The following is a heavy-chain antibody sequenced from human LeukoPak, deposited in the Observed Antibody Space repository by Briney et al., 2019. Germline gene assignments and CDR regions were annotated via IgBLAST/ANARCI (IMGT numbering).Heavy chain of an antibody. V-gene: IGHV4-34*01. J-gene: IGHJ6*02. Sequence: PSETLSLTCAVYGGSFSGYYWSWIRQPPGKGLEWIGEINHSGSTNYNPSLKSRVTISVDTSKNQFSLKLSSVTAADTAVYYCAGDKYYDFWSGYPGPYYYYGMDVWGQGTTVTVSS. D-gene: IGHD3-3*01. CDR3: AGDKYYDFWSGYPGPYYYYGMDV. CDR1: GGSFSGYY. CDR2: INHSGST.